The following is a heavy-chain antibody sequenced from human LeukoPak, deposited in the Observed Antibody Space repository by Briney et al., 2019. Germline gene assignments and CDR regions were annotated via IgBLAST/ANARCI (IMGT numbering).Heavy chain of an antibody. CDR3: ANMGDPGY. V-gene: IGHV3-23*01. J-gene: IGHJ4*02. Sequence: GGSLRLSCAASGFIFSNHAMIWVRQAPGKGLEWVSAISVSGGVTYYADSVQGRFTISRDNSKNTLYLQMNSLRAEDTAVYYCANMGDPGYWGQGTLVTVSS. D-gene: IGHD1-26*01. CDR2: ISVSGGVT. CDR1: GFIFSNHA.